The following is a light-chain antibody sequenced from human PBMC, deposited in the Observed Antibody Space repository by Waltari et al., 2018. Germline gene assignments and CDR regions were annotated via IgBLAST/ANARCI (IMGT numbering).Light chain of an antibody. CDR3: QQSYNVPT. J-gene: IGKJ1*01. CDR2: AAS. V-gene: IGKV1-39*01. Sequence: IQMTQSPSSLSASVGDRVTITCRASQSISHYLSWYQQKTGKAPKLLIYAASSLQSGVPSRFSGSGSGTDFTLTISSLQPEDFATYYCQQSYNVPTFGPGTKVENK. CDR1: QSISHY.